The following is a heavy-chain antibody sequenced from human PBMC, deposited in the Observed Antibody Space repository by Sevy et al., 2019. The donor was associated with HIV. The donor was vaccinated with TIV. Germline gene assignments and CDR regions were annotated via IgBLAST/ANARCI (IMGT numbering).Heavy chain of an antibody. CDR1: GFTFSSYW. D-gene: IGHD3-22*01. J-gene: IGHJ4*02. CDR3: ARAQQVTMLVVIGGLYFDF. Sequence: VGSLRLSCAASGFTFSSYWMTWVRQAPGKGLEWVANIKQDMSEKYYADSVKGRFTISRDNARNSLYLQMESLRAEDTAVYYCARAQQVTMLVVIGGLYFDFWGQVTLVTVSS. CDR2: IKQDMSEK. V-gene: IGHV3-7*01.